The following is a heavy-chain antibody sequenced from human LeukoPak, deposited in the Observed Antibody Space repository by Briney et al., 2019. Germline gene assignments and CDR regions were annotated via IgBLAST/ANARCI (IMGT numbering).Heavy chain of an antibody. CDR1: GLTFNTYW. V-gene: IGHV3-7*01. CDR3: ARVSGSSSTRFEPIDY. D-gene: IGHD6-6*01. J-gene: IGHJ4*02. Sequence: GGSLRLSCAASGLTFNTYWMSWVRQAPGKGLEWVANIKQDGSEKFYVDSMKGRFTISRDNAKNSLYLHMNSLRAEDTAVYYCARVSGSSSTRFEPIDYWGQGTLVTVSS. CDR2: IKQDGSEK.